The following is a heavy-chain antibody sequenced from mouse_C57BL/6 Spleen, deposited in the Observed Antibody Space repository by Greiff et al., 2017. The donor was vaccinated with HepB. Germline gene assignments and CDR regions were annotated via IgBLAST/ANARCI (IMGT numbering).Heavy chain of an antibody. CDR1: GYTFTSYW. J-gene: IGHJ4*01. Sequence: VQLQQPGAELVKPGASVKLSCKASGYTFTSYWMHWVKQRPGQGLEWIGMIHPNSGSTNYNEKFKSKATLTVDKSASTAYMQLSSLTSEDSAVYYCARGGYDYDPSIDYWGQGTSVTFSS. CDR2: IHPNSGST. V-gene: IGHV1-64*01. CDR3: ARGGYDYDPSIDY. D-gene: IGHD2-4*01.